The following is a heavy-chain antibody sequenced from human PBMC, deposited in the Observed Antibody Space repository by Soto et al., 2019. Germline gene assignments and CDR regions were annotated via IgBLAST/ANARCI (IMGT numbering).Heavy chain of an antibody. J-gene: IGHJ6*03. CDR3: ARRARPDFYYMDV. D-gene: IGHD6-6*01. Sequence: EVQLAESGGGLAQPGGSLRFSWGASGFTLSGYAMDWFGRAPGKGLEYVSGISSNGVGTYYANSVQGRFTISRDNSKNTVYLQMGSLRPEDMAVYYCARRARPDFYYMDVWGKGTTVTVSS. V-gene: IGHV3-64*01. CDR2: ISSNGVGT. CDR1: GFTLSGYA.